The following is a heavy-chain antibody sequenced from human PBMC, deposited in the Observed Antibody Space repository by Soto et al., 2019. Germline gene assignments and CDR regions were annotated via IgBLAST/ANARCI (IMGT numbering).Heavy chain of an antibody. CDR3: ARPMSGTFFSFDY. CDR2: IYHSGST. Sequence: SETLSLTCAVSGGSISSSYWWTWVRQPPGKGLEWIGEIYHSGSTNYNPSLKSQVTISVDKSKNQFSLKLSSVTAADTAVYYCARPMSGTFFSFDYWGQGTPVTVSS. CDR1: GGSISSSYW. J-gene: IGHJ4*02. V-gene: IGHV4-4*02. D-gene: IGHD1-26*01.